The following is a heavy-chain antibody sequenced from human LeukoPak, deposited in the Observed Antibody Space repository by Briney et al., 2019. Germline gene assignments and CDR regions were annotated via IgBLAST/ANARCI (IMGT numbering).Heavy chain of an antibody. CDR1: GGSISSYY. CDR3: ARDPGPDLYYYDRSGVFDY. CDR2: IYTSGST. D-gene: IGHD3-22*01. Sequence: SETLSLTCTVSGGSISSYYWSWIRQPAGKGLEWIGRIYTSGSTNYNPPLKSRVTMPAKTYKNNFSLKLRSVTAAHTPGYYWARDPGPDLYYYDRSGVFDYWGQGTLVTVSS. J-gene: IGHJ4*02. V-gene: IGHV4-4*07.